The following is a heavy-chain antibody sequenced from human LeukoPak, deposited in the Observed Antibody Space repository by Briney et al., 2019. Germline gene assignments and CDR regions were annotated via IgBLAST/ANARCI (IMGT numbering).Heavy chain of an antibody. Sequence: PGGSLRLSCSASGFIFSNYDMHWVRQAPGKGLEYVSGISSNGGRTYYADSVKGRFTVSRDNSKNTLYLQMSSLRVEDTAVYYCVNGGNSAYDLDDWGQGALVTVSS. CDR1: GFIFSNYD. CDR3: VNGGNSAYDLDD. CDR2: ISSNGGRT. D-gene: IGHD5-12*01. V-gene: IGHV3-64D*09. J-gene: IGHJ4*02.